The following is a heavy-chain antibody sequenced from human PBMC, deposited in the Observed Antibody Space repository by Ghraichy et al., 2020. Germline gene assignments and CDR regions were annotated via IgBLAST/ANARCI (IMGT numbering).Heavy chain of an antibody. Sequence: GESLRLSCAVSGLDFRKYAFNWVRQAPGKGLEWVAVISYDGSKRYYADSVKGRFAISRDNSKNTLYLQMKSLRRNDTAVYFCASRLMTTGDDYFDYWGQGTLVTVSS. CDR3: ASRLMTTGDDYFDY. CDR2: ISYDGSKR. J-gene: IGHJ4*02. D-gene: IGHD7-27*01. CDR1: GLDFRKYA. V-gene: IGHV3-30*09.